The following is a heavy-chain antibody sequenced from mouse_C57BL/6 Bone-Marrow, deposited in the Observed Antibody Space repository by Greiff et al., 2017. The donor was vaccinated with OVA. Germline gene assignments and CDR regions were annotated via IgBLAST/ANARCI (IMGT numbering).Heavy chain of an antibody. V-gene: IGHV5-6*01. J-gene: IGHJ3*01. CDR3: ARHEELGPFAY. CDR2: ISSGGSYT. Sequence: EVKLVESGGDLVKPGGSLKLSCAASGFTFSSYGMSWVRQTPDKRLEWVATISSGGSYTYYPDSVKGRFTISRDNAKNTLYLQMSSLKSEDTAMYYCARHEELGPFAYWGQGTQVTVSA. CDR1: GFTFSSYG. D-gene: IGHD4-1*01.